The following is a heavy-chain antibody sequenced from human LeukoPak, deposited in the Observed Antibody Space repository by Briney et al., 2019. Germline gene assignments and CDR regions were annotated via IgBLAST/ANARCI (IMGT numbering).Heavy chain of an antibody. J-gene: IGHJ4*02. V-gene: IGHV3-48*03. Sequence: GGSLSHTCAASGFTFSSYEMNWVRQAPGKGLEWVSYISSSGSTIYYADSVKGRFTISRDNAKNSLYLQMNSLRAEDTAVYYCASNSAAAMVSYGCFDYWGQGTLVTVSS. CDR2: ISSSGSTI. D-gene: IGHD5-18*01. CDR3: ASNSAAAMVSYGCFDY. CDR1: GFTFSSYE.